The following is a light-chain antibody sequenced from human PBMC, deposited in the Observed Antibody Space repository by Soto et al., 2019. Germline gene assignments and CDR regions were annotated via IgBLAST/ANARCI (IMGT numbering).Light chain of an antibody. CDR3: QMHDGVPL. CDR1: QDISNH. CDR2: DAS. Sequence: DIPLTQSPSSLSASVGDRVTITCQASQDISNHLNWYQQKPGKAPNLLIYDASDVETGVPSRFSGGGSGTFFRFTIKSLHPEDIATYYWQMHDGVPLFGPGTKVEIK. J-gene: IGKJ3*01. V-gene: IGKV1-33*01.